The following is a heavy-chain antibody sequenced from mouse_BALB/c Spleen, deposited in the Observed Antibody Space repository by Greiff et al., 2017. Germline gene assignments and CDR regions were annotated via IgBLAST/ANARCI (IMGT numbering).Heavy chain of an antibody. V-gene: IGHV5-9-3*01. CDR3: AREIYYDYEGGYAMDY. CDR2: ISSGGSYT. Sequence: EVKLQESGGGLVKPGGSLKLSCAASGFTFSSYAMSWVRQTPEKRLEWVATISSGGSYTYYPDSVKGRFTISRDNAKNTLYLQMSSLRSEDTAMYYCAREIYYDYEGGYAMDYWGQGTSVTVSS. J-gene: IGHJ4*01. D-gene: IGHD2-4*01. CDR1: GFTFSSYA.